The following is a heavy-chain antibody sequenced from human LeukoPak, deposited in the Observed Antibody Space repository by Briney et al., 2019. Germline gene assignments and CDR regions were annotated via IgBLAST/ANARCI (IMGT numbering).Heavy chain of an antibody. CDR1: GGSFSGYY. J-gene: IGHJ5*02. CDR2: INHSGST. CDR3: ARGKLVRGRDTRRGNWFDP. V-gene: IGHV4-34*01. Sequence: PSETLSLTCAVYGGSFSGYYWSRIRQPPGKGLEWIGEINHSGSTNYNPSLKSRVTISVDTSKNQFSLKLSSVTAADTAVYYCARGKLVRGRDTRRGNWFDPWGQGTLVTVSS. D-gene: IGHD3-10*01.